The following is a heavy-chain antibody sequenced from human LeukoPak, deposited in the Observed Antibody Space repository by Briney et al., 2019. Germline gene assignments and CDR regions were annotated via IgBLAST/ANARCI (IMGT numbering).Heavy chain of an antibody. D-gene: IGHD3-9*01. CDR2: ISSSSSYI. Sequence: PGGSLRLSCAASGFTFSSYGMHWVRQAPGKGLEWVSSISSSSSYIYYADSVKGRFTISRDNAKNSLYLQMNSLRAEDTAVYYCARHSIPSHYDILTGHDFDYWGQGTLVTVSS. V-gene: IGHV3-21*01. CDR3: ARHSIPSHYDILTGHDFDY. J-gene: IGHJ4*02. CDR1: GFTFSSYG.